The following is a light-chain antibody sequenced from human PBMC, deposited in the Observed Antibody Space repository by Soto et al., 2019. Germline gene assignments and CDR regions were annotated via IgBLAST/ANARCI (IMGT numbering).Light chain of an antibody. CDR1: QSISSGS. J-gene: IGKJ2*01. V-gene: IGKV3-20*01. CDR2: DIS. CDR3: QQYDTSSYT. Sequence: ESVLTQSPGTLSLSPGERATLSCRASQSISSGSLAWYQQKPGQAPRLLIYDISKRAPGIPDRFSGSGSGTDFTLTISRLEPEDFALYYCQQYDTSSYTFGQGTKLEIK.